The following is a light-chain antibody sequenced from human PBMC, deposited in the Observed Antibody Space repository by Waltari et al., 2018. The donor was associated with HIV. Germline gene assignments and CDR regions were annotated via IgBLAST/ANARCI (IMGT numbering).Light chain of an antibody. CDR3: LLSSGGTWL. CDR2: DTT. Sequence: QTVLPQDPSPPVSPRQTVTLTCVYNLVNATSGHHPYWLQQKPGQAPQTLNYDTTHKPSWTPARFSGSLLGGKAALTLSGAQPEDEADYYCLLSSGGTWLFGGGTKLTVL. CDR1: LVNATSGHH. V-gene: IGLV7-46*01. J-gene: IGLJ2*01.